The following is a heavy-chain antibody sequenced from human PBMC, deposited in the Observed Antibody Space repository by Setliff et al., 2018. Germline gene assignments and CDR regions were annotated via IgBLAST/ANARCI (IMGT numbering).Heavy chain of an antibody. CDR1: GFAFSSYA. CDR3: ARDVFDFRTGQADP. J-gene: IGHJ5*02. Sequence: PGGSLRLSCAGSGFAFSSYAMSWVRQAPGKGLEWVSTIYSGDRSTFYTDSVKGRFTISRDNAKNSLYLQMSSLRAEDTAVYYCARDVFDFRTGQADPWGQGTLVTVSS. D-gene: IGHD3-3*01. V-gene: IGHV3-23*03. CDR2: IYSGDRST.